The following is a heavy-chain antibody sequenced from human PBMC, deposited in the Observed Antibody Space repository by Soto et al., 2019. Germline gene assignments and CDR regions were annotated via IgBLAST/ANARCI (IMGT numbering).Heavy chain of an antibody. J-gene: IGHJ2*01. CDR2: LIPIFGTV. D-gene: IGHD5-12*01. CDR3: ARGNHRWLQLWYFDL. CDR1: GGTFSNYP. V-gene: IGHV1-69*12. Sequence: QVQLVQSGAGVKKPGSSVTVSCKASGGTFSNYPISWVRQAPGQGLEWMGGLIPIFGTVNYAQKFQGRVTITADESTSTAYLELSSLRSEDTAVYYCARGNHRWLQLWYFDLWGRGTLVTVSS.